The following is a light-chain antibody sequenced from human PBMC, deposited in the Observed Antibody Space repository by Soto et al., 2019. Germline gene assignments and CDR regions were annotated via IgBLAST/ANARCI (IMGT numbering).Light chain of an antibody. CDR2: AAS. J-gene: IGKJ1*01. CDR3: LQDYNYPWT. CDR1: QGIRND. Sequence: AVQMTQSPSSLYASVGDRVTITCRASQGIRNDLGWYQQKPGKAPKLLIYAASILQSGVPSRFSGSGSGTDFTLTISSLQPEDFATYYFLQDYNYPWTFGQGTKVEIK. V-gene: IGKV1-6*01.